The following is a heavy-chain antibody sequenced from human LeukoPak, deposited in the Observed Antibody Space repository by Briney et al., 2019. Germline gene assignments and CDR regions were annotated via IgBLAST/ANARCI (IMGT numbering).Heavy chain of an antibody. Sequence: GASVKVSCKAFGDTFSDMNWVRQAPGQGLEWMGWINTNTGNPTYVQGFRGRFVFSLDTSDNTAYLQISSLQAEGTAVYYCASFFCTSGLCYYLDYWGQGTLVTVSS. D-gene: IGHD2-8*01. J-gene: IGHJ4*02. CDR2: INTNTGNP. CDR3: ASFFCTSGLCYYLDY. CDR1: GDTFSD. V-gene: IGHV7-4-1*02.